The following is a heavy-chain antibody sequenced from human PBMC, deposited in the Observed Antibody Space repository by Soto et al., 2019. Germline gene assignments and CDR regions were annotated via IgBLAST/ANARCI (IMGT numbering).Heavy chain of an antibody. CDR3: ARDRVEGYVVIPRAIDYGMDV. D-gene: IGHD3-16*02. V-gene: IGHV3-48*03. Sequence: QLVESGGGLVQPGGSLRLSCAASGFTFSSYEMNWVRQAPGKGLEWLSYISNSGSTIYYADSVKGRLTISRDNAKNSLYLQMNSLRAEDKAVYYCARDRVEGYVVIPRAIDYGMDVWGQGTTVTVS. CDR2: ISNSGSTI. J-gene: IGHJ6*02. CDR1: GFTFSSYE.